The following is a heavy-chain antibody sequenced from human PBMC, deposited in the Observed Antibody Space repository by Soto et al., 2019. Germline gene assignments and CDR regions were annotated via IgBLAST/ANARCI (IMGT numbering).Heavy chain of an antibody. CDR3: ARRYCGSASCPRNYYGMDV. CDR1: GYNFASYW. J-gene: IGHJ6*02. D-gene: IGHD2-2*01. V-gene: IGHV5-10-1*01. Sequence: GESLKISCQGSGYNFASYWISWVRQMPGKGLGWMGRIDPIDSYTNYSPSFQGHVTISADKSISTAYLQWSSLKASDTAMYYCARRYCGSASCPRNYYGMDVWGQGTTVTVSS. CDR2: IDPIDSYT.